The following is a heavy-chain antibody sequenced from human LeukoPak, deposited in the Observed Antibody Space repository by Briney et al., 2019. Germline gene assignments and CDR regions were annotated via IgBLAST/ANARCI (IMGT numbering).Heavy chain of an antibody. V-gene: IGHV1-2*02. CDR1: GYTFTGYY. D-gene: IGHD2-15*01. CDR2: INPSSGGT. J-gene: IGHJ5*02. CDR3: ARGGGKYCSGGSCYQNWFDP. Sequence: ASVKVSCKASGYTFTGYYMHWVRQAPGQGLEWMGWINPSSGGTNYAQKFQGRVTMTRDTSISTAYMELSRLRSDDTAVYYCARGGGKYCSGGSCYQNWFDPWGQGTLVTVSS.